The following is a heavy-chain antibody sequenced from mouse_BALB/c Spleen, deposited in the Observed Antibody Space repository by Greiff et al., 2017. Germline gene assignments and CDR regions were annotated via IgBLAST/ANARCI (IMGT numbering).Heavy chain of an antibody. CDR3: ANLNYYGSSYYAMDY. CDR1: GYSITSDYA. V-gene: IGHV3-2*02. CDR2: ISYSGST. J-gene: IGHJ4*01. Sequence: VQLQQSGPGLVKPSQSLSLTCTVTGYSITSDYAWNWIRQFPGNKLEWMGYISYSGSTSYNPSLKSRISITRDTSKNQFFLQLNSVTTEDTATYYCANLNYYGSSYYAMDYWGQGTSVTVSS. D-gene: IGHD1-1*01.